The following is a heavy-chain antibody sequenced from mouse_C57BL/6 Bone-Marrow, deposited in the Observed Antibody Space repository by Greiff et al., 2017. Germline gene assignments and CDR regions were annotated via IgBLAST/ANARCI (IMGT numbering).Heavy chain of an antibody. J-gene: IGHJ3*01. CDR3: ARDYYGSSYLGFAY. Sequence: QVQLQQPGAELVKPGASVKLSCKASGYTFTSYWMQWVKHRPGQGLEWIGEIDPSDSYTNYNQKFKGKATLTVDTSSSTAYMQLSSLTSEDSAVYYCARDYYGSSYLGFAYWGQGTLVTVSA. CDR1: GYTFTSYW. D-gene: IGHD1-1*01. V-gene: IGHV1-50*01. CDR2: IDPSDSYT.